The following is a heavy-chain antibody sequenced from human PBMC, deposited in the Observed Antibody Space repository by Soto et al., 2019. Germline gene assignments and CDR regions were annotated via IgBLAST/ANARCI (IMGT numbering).Heavy chain of an antibody. V-gene: IGHV4-59*08. Sequence: QVQLLESGPGLVKPSETLSLTCTVSGGSISSYYWSWIRQPPGKGLEWIGYIFSSGSTNYNPSLKRRVTISVDTSKNQFSLKLSSVTAADTAVYSCARRYGGGFDYWGQGTLVTVSS. CDR2: IFSSGST. CDR1: GGSISSYY. J-gene: IGHJ4*02. CDR3: ARRYGGGFDY. D-gene: IGHD3-10*01.